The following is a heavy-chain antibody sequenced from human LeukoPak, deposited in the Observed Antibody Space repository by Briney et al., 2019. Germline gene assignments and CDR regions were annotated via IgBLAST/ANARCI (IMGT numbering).Heavy chain of an antibody. Sequence: SETLSLTCTASGGSISSYYWSWIRQPPGKGLGWIGYIYYSGSTNYNPSLKSRVTISVDTSKNQFSLKLSSVTAADTAVYYCARRVFSSSSSWYYFDYWGQGTLVTVSS. CDR1: GGSISSYY. J-gene: IGHJ4*02. CDR2: IYYSGST. CDR3: ARRVFSSSSSWYYFDY. D-gene: IGHD6-13*01. V-gene: IGHV4-59*01.